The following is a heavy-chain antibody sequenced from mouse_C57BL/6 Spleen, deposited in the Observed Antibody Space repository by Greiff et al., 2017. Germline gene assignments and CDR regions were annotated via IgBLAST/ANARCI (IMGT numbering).Heavy chain of an antibody. Sequence: VKLVESGAELVKPGASVKISCKASGYAFSSYWMNWVKQRPGKGLEWIGQIYPGDGDTNYNGKFKGKATLTADKSSSTAYMQLSSLTSEDSAVYFCASGGLDYVKDYAMDYWGQGTSVTVSS. CDR1: GYAFSSYW. CDR3: ASGGLDYVKDYAMDY. J-gene: IGHJ4*01. CDR2: IYPGDGDT. D-gene: IGHD2-4*01. V-gene: IGHV1-80*01.